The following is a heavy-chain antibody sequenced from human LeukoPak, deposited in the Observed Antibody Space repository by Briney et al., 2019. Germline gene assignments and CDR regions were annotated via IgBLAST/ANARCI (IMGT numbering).Heavy chain of an antibody. CDR3: ARGRYFDWILYPRTEPNDY. CDR2: ISSSSSCI. Sequence: PGGSLRPSCAASGFTFSSYSMNWVRQAPGKGLEWVSSISSSSSCIYYADSVKGRFTISRDNAKNSLYLQMNSLRAEDTAVYYCARGRYFDWILYPRTEPNDYWGQGTLVTVSS. CDR1: GFTFSSYS. V-gene: IGHV3-21*01. J-gene: IGHJ4*02. D-gene: IGHD3-9*01.